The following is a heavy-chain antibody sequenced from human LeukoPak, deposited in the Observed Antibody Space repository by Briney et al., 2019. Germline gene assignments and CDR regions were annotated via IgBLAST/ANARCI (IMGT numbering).Heavy chain of an antibody. Sequence: ASVKVSCKASGYTFTGCYMHWVRQAPGQGLEWMGRINPNSGGTNYAQKFKGRVTMTRDTSISTADMELSRLRSDDTAVYYCAISDYPRGYDAFDIWGQGTMVTVSS. CDR1: GYTFTGCY. J-gene: IGHJ3*02. D-gene: IGHD1-26*01. CDR3: AISDYPRGYDAFDI. CDR2: INPNSGGT. V-gene: IGHV1-2*06.